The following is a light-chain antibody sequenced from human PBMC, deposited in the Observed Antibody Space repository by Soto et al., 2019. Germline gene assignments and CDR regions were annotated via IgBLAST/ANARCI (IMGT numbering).Light chain of an antibody. CDR3: CPYAGGIFFV. CDR2: EVS. CDR1: SSDVGSYNL. V-gene: IGLV2-23*02. J-gene: IGLJ1*01. Sequence: QSALTQPASVSGSPGQSITISCTGTSSDVGSYNLVSWYQQHPGKAPKLMIYEVSKRPSGVSNRFSGSKSGNTASLTLSGFQSEAEAGFCGCPYAGGIFFVFGTGTRVP.